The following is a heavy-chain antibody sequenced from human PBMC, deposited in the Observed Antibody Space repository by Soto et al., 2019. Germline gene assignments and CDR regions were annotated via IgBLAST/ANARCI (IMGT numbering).Heavy chain of an antibody. V-gene: IGHV4-59*01. Sequence: QVQLQESGPGLVKSSETLSLTCTVSGGSITNYYWSWIRQPPGKGLEWIGYVYYSGSTNYNPSLKXXXXXXXXXXXXXXXXXXXXXXXXXXXXXXXXXXXXXXGTFDPWGQGTLVTVSS. CDR1: GGSITNYY. CDR3: XXXXXXXGTFDP. D-gene: IGHD3-10*01. J-gene: IGHJ5*02. CDR2: VYYSGST.